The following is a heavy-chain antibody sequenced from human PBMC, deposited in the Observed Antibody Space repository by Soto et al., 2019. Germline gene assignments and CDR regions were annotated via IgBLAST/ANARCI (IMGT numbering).Heavy chain of an antibody. D-gene: IGHD3-3*01. CDR1: GFSLSTSGVG. V-gene: IGHV2-5*02. CDR3: AHRVLRTVFGLVTTTAIYFDF. CDR2: SYWDDEK. Sequence: QITLNESGPTLVKPTETLTLTCTFSGFSLSTSGVGVGWIRQSPGKAPEWLALSYWDDEKRYSASLKSRLTTSKDTSKNQVVLTMGNLDPADTATYHCAHRVLRTVFGLVTTTAIYFDFWGQGTPVAVSS. J-gene: IGHJ4*02.